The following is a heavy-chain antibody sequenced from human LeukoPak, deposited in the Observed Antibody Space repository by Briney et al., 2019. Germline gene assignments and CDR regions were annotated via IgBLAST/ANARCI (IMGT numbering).Heavy chain of an antibody. CDR1: GFTFSSHW. V-gene: IGHV3-48*02. CDR2: ISESSRTI. J-gene: IGHJ4*02. D-gene: IGHD3-22*01. Sequence: PGGSLRLSCAASGFTFSSHWMTWVRQAPGKGLEWVSFISESSRTIYYADSVKGRFTISRDNSKNTLYLQMNSLRDEDTAVYYCAKSSYYDSSGYYREYYFDYWGQGTLVTVSS. CDR3: AKSSYYDSSGYYREYYFDY.